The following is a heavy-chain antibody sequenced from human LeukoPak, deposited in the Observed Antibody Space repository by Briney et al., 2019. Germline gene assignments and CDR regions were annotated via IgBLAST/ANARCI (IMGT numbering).Heavy chain of an antibody. J-gene: IGHJ4*02. CDR1: GFTFSSYG. CDR2: ISYDGSNK. D-gene: IGHD6-19*01. V-gene: IGHV3-30*18. Sequence: GGSLRLSCAASGFTFSSYGMHWVRQAPGKGLEWVAVISYDGSNKYYADSVKGRFTISRDNSKNTLYLQMNSLRAEDTAVYYCAKAIQPGYSSDDFDYWGQGTLVTVSS. CDR3: AKAIQPGYSSDDFDY.